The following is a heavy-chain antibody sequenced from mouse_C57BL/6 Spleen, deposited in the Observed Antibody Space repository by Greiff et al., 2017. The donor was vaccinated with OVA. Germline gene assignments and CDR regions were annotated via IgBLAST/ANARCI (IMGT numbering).Heavy chain of an antibody. CDR1: GYTFTDYY. CDR2: IYAGSGNT. Sequence: VQLQQSGAELVRPGASVKLSCKASGYTFTDYYINWVKQRPGQGLEWIARIYAGSGNTYYNEKFKGKATLTAEKSSSTAYMQLSSLTSEDSAVYFCARSTGNYWGQGTTLTVSS. J-gene: IGHJ2*01. CDR3: ARSTGNY. D-gene: IGHD4-1*02. V-gene: IGHV1-76*01.